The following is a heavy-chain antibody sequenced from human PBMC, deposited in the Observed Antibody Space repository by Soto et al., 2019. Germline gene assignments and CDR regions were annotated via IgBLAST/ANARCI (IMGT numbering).Heavy chain of an antibody. Sequence: QPGGSLRLSCAASGFPFSNHAMHWVRQTPGKGLEWVAVLSFNGKNSYYADSVKGRFSISRDTSANTLFLQMNSLRAEDTAVYYCAREFLDRFSNYLDYWGQGTLVTVSS. V-gene: IGHV3-30*01. CDR2: LSFNGKNS. D-gene: IGHD4-4*01. CDR1: GFPFSNHA. CDR3: AREFLDRFSNYLDY. J-gene: IGHJ4*02.